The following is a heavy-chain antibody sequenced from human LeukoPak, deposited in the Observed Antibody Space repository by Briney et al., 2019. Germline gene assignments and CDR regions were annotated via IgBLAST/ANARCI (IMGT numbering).Heavy chain of an antibody. V-gene: IGHV4-4*07. Sequence: SETLSLTCTVSGGSISSYYWSWIRQPAGKGLEWIGRIYTSGSTNYNPSLKSRVTMSVDTSKNQFSLKLSSVTAADTAVYYCARDGYYYDSSVGDYWGQGTLVTVSS. CDR2: IYTSGST. CDR1: GGSISSYY. D-gene: IGHD3-22*01. CDR3: ARDGYYYDSSVGDY. J-gene: IGHJ4*02.